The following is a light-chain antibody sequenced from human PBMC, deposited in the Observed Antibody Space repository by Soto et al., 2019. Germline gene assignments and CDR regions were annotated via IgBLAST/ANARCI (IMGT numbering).Light chain of an antibody. Sequence: EIVLTQSPATLSLSPGERATLSCGASQSVSNSYLAWYQQKPGLAPRLLIYDASSSATGIPDRFSGSGSGTDFTLTISRLEPEDFAVYYCKEYNNWPRTFGQGNKVEIK. CDR1: QSVSNSY. V-gene: IGKV3D-20*01. CDR2: DAS. CDR3: KEYNNWPRT. J-gene: IGKJ1*01.